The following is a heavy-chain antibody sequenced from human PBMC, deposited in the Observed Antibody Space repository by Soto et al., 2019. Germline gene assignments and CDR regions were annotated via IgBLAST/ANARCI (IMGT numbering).Heavy chain of an antibody. J-gene: IGHJ5*02. D-gene: IGHD2-2*01. CDR2: ISKSGTT. Sequence: SETLSLTCTVSGGSISSYYWSWIRQSPGKGLDWIGFISKSGTTNYNPSLESRVTISVDTSSNQFSLKLRSVTAADAAVYYCARVRGNQLLGWFDPWGQGTLVTVSS. CDR1: GGSISSYY. V-gene: IGHV4-59*08. CDR3: ARVRGNQLLGWFDP.